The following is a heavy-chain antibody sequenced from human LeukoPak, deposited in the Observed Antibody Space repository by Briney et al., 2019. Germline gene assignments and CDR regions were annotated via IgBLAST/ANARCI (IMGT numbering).Heavy chain of an antibody. CDR2: IIPIFGTA. D-gene: IGHD4-17*01. J-gene: IGHJ4*02. CDR3: ARTKSTVTYYFDY. Sequence: ASVKVSCKASGGTFSSYAISWVRQAPGQGLEWMGGIIPIFGTANYAQKFQGRVTITTDESMSTAYMELSSLRSEDTAVYYCARTKSTVTYYFDYWGQGTLVTVSS. V-gene: IGHV1-69*05. CDR1: GGTFSSYA.